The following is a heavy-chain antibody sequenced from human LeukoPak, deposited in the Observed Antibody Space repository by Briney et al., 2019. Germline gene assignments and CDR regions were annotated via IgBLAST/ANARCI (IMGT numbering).Heavy chain of an antibody. J-gene: IGHJ5*02. CDR2: INTDSGCT. CDR3: TRHVVTLLRGVTQRRENWFDP. Sequence: ASVKVSCMASGYSFSTYYMNWVRQAPGHGLEWLGWINTDSGCTNYAQKFLSRVTMTRDKANTTAYLELTGLTSDDTAVYYCTRHVVTLLRGVTQRRENWFDPWGQGTLVTVSS. V-gene: IGHV1-2*02. CDR1: GYSFSTYY. D-gene: IGHD3-10*01.